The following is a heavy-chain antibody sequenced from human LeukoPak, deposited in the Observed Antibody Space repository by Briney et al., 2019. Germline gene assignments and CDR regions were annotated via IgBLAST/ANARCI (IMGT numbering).Heavy chain of an antibody. CDR3: AREGSY. J-gene: IGHJ4*02. V-gene: IGHV3-30*01. Sequence: GGSLRLSCAASGFTFSSYAMHWVRQAPGKGLEWVAVISYDGSNKYYADSVKGRFTISRDNSKNTLYLQMNSLRAEDTAVCYCAREGSYWGQGTLVTVSS. CDR2: ISYDGSNK. CDR1: GFTFSSYA.